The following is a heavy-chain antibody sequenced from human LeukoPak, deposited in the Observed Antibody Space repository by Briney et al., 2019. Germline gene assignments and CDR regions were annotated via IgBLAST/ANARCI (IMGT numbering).Heavy chain of an antibody. CDR3: ARRLRYFDWLLYELDWFDP. CDR1: GFTFSSYW. V-gene: IGHV3-7*03. J-gene: IGHJ5*02. D-gene: IGHD3-9*01. CDR2: IKQDGSEK. Sequence: GGSLRLSCAASGFTFSSYWMSWVRQAPGKGLEWVSHIKQDGSEKYYVDSVKGRFPISRDNAKNSLYLQMNSLRAEDTAVYYCARRLRYFDWLLYELDWFDPWGQGTLVTVSS.